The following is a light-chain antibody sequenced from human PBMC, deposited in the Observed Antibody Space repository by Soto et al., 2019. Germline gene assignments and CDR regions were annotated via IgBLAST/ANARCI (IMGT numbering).Light chain of an antibody. CDR3: QVWDSSTGV. Sequence: SYELTQPLSVSVALGQTARITCGGNNIGSENVHWYQQKPGQAPVMVIYRNNNRPSGIPERFSGSNSGNTATLTISRAQAGDEADYYCQVWDSSTGVFGTGTKLTVL. J-gene: IGLJ1*01. CDR1: NIGSEN. CDR2: RNN. V-gene: IGLV3-9*01.